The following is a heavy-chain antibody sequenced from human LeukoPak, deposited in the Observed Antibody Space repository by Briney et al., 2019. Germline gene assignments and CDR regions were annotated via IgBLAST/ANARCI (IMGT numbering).Heavy chain of an antibody. V-gene: IGHV3-23*01. D-gene: IGHD3-22*01. CDR1: GFPFSDFS. Sequence: GGSLRLSCATSGFPFSDFSMSWVRQAPGKGLEWISTTNSGGTSTYYAESVKGRFTISRDNPKNTLYLQMNSLRAEDTAVYFCAKRGVVIRVILVGFHKEAYYFDSWGQGALVTVSS. CDR2: TNSGGTST. CDR3: AKRGVVIRVILVGFHKEAYYFDS. J-gene: IGHJ4*02.